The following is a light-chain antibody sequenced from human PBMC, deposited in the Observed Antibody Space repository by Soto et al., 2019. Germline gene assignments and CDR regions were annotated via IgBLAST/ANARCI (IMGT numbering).Light chain of an antibody. CDR2: EVS. V-gene: IGLV2-14*01. CDR1: SSDVGGYNY. Sequence: QSVLTQPASVSGSPGQSLTISCTGTSSDVGGYNYVSWYQHHPGTAPKLMIYEVSSRPSGVSNRFSGSKSGNTASLTISGLQTEDEADYYCISYTSSNTWVFGGGTKLTVL. J-gene: IGLJ3*02. CDR3: ISYTSSNTWV.